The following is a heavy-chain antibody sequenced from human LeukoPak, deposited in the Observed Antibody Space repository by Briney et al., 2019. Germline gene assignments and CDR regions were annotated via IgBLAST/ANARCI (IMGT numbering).Heavy chain of an antibody. CDR1: GFTFSTYA. CDR3: AKAEPMTTYFDY. Sequence: QPGGSLRLSCAASGFTFSTYAMSWVRQAPGKGLEWVSAISGTGDTMYYADSVKGRFTISRDSSKNTLFLLMNSLRAEDTAVYYCAKAEPMTTYFDYWGQGTLVTVSS. D-gene: IGHD4-11*01. CDR2: ISGTGDTM. J-gene: IGHJ4*02. V-gene: IGHV3-23*01.